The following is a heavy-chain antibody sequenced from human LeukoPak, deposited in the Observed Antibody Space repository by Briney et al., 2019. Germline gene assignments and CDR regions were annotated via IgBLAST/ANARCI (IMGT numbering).Heavy chain of an antibody. CDR3: TSKSIVGATGDFDY. V-gene: IGHV3-73*01. J-gene: IGHJ4*02. CDR2: IRSKANSYAT. Sequence: GGSLRLSCAASGFTFSGSATHWVRQASGKGLEWVGRIRSKANSYATAYAASVKGRFTISRDDSKNTAYLQMNSLKTEDTAVYYCTSKSIVGATGDFDYWGQGTLVTVSS. CDR1: GFTFSGSA. D-gene: IGHD1-26*01.